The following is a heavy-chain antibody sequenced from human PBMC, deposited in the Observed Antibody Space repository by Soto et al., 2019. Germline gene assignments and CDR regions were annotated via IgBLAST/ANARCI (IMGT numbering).Heavy chain of an antibody. J-gene: IGHJ4*02. Sequence: EVQLLESGGGLVQPGGSLRLSCAASGFTFGSYAMSWVRQASGKGLEWVGRIRSKAYSYATAYGASLKGRFSIFRDDTKNTAYLQINSLKSEDTAVYYCLTSIREATRDFDYWGQGTLVTVSS. CDR2: IRSKAYSYAT. CDR1: GFTFGSYA. CDR3: LTSIREATRDFDY. D-gene: IGHD5-12*01. V-gene: IGHV3-73*01.